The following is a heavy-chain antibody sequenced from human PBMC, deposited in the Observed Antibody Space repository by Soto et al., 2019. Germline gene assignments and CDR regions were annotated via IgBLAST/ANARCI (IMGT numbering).Heavy chain of an antibody. CDR2: MNPNSGNT. D-gene: IGHD5-12*01. Sequence: ASVKVSCKASGYTFTSYDINWVRQATGQGLEWMGWMNPNSGNTGYAQKFQGRVTMTRNTSISTAYMELSSLRSEDTAVYYCARGIVATTGGGYWGQGTLVTVSS. CDR3: ARGIVATTGGGY. V-gene: IGHV1-8*01. CDR1: GYTFTSYD. J-gene: IGHJ4*02.